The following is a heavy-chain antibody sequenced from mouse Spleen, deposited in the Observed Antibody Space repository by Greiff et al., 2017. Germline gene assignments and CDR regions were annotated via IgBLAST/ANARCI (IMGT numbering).Heavy chain of an antibody. J-gene: IGHJ3*01. CDR2: INYDGSST. D-gene: IGHD2-3*01. CDR3: ARGGDGYYGFAY. Sequence: DVQLVESEGGLVQPGSSMKLSCTASGFTFSDYYMAWVRQVPEKGLEWVANINYDGSSTYYLDSLKSRFIISRDNAKNILYLQMSSLKSEDTATYYCARGGDGYYGFAYWGQGTLVTVSA. CDR1: GFTFSDYY. V-gene: IGHV5-16*01.